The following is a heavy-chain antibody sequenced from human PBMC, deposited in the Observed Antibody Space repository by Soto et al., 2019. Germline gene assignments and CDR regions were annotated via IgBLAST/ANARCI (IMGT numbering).Heavy chain of an antibody. D-gene: IGHD5-18*01. CDR2: IIPILGIT. CDR3: ARGSQLWEDY. J-gene: IGHJ4*02. V-gene: IGHV1-69*02. CDR1: GGIFSSYT. Sequence: QVQLVQSGAEVKKPGSSVKVSCKASGGIFSSYTISWVRQAPGQGLEWMGRIIPILGITNYAQKFQGRVTITADKSTSTAYLELSSLRYEHTAVYYCARGSQLWEDYWGQGTLVTVSS.